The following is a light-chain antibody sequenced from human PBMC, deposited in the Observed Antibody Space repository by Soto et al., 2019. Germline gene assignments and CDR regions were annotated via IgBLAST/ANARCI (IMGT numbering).Light chain of an antibody. V-gene: IGLV2-14*03. Sequence: QSALTQPASVSGSPGQSITVSCTGTSGDVGGYNYVSWYQQHPGKAPRLMIYDVTNRPSGVSNRFSGSKSGNTASLTISGLQAEDEADYYCCSYAGSGTYVFGTGTKVTVL. CDR1: SGDVGGYNY. J-gene: IGLJ1*01. CDR3: CSYAGSGTYV. CDR2: DVT.